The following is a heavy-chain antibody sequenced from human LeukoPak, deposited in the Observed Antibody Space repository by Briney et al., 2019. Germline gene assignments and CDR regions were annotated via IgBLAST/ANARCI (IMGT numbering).Heavy chain of an antibody. V-gene: IGHV3-7*01. D-gene: IGHD2-2*01. Sequence: PGGSLRLSCAASEFTFSTYWMTWVRQAPGKGLEWVANIKQDGSEKYYVDSVKGRFTISRDNAKNSLYLQMNSLRAEDTAVYYCARLEGAIVVVPAPYYFDYWGQGTLVTVSS. CDR2: IKQDGSEK. J-gene: IGHJ4*02. CDR1: EFTFSTYW. CDR3: ARLEGAIVVVPAPYYFDY.